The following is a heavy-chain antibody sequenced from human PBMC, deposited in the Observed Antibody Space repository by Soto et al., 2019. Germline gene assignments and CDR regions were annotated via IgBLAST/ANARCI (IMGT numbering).Heavy chain of an antibody. V-gene: IGHV4-61*08. CDR3: ARLDYDSSGYYYFDS. J-gene: IGHJ4*02. CDR1: GISVSTSDYY. Sequence: LSLTCTVSGISVSTSDYYWGWVRQPPGKGLDWIGNIYYSGSTNYNPSLKSRVTISVDTSKNQFSLKLSSVTAADTAVYYCARLDYDSSGYYYFDSWGQGTLVTVSS. D-gene: IGHD3-22*01. CDR2: IYYSGST.